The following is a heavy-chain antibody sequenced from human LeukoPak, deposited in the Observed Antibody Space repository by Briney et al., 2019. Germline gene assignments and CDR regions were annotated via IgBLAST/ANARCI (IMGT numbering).Heavy chain of an antibody. Sequence: GGSLRLSCAASGFTFSSYAMSWVRQAPGKGLEWVSAISGSGSSTYYADSVKGRFTISRDNSKNTLYLQMDSLRPEDTAVYYCAKTTGLLNIDYWGQGTLVTVSS. CDR1: GFTFSSYA. CDR2: ISGSGSST. CDR3: AKTTGLLNIDY. D-gene: IGHD4-17*01. J-gene: IGHJ4*02. V-gene: IGHV3-23*01.